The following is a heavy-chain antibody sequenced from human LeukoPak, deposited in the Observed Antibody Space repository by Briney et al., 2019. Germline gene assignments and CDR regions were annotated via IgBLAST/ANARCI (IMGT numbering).Heavy chain of an antibody. CDR2: IYPGDSDT. CDR1: GYRVGNDC. Sequence: RKGAGYRVGNDCSGRWSQLPGKDQEWMGIIYPGDSDTRYSPSFQGQVTISADKSISTAYLQWSSLKASDTAMYYCARHSGSSNEGFDYWGQGTLVTVSS. J-gene: IGHJ4*02. D-gene: IGHD1-26*01. CDR3: ARHSGSSNEGFDY. V-gene: IGHV5-51*01.